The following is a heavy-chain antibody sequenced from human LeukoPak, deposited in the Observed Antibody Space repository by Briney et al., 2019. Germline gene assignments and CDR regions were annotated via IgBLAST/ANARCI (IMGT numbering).Heavy chain of an antibody. J-gene: IGHJ4*02. Sequence: PGGSLRLSCAASGFTFSSYGMHWVRQAPGKGLEWVAVISDDGSNKYYVDSVKGRFTISRDNSKNTLYLQMNSLRAEDTAVFYCASSPTYCSSTSCYINYWGQGALVTVPS. D-gene: IGHD2-2*02. V-gene: IGHV3-30*03. CDR1: GFTFSSYG. CDR2: ISDDGSNK. CDR3: ASSPTYCSSTSCYINY.